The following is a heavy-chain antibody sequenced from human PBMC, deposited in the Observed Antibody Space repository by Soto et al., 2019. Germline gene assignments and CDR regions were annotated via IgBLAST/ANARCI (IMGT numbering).Heavy chain of an antibody. D-gene: IGHD2-15*01. J-gene: IGHJ6*02. V-gene: IGHV1-8*01. CDR1: GYTFTSYD. CDR2: MNPNSGNT. Sequence: GASVKVSCKASGYTFTSYDINWVRQATGQGLEWMGWMNPNSGNTGYAQKFQGRVTMTRNTSISTAYMELSSLRSEDTAVYYCARMCSGGSCYSYYYYGMDVWSQGTTVTVSS. CDR3: ARMCSGGSCYSYYYYGMDV.